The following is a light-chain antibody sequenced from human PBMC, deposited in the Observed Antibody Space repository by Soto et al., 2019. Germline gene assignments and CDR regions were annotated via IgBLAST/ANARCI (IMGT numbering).Light chain of an antibody. V-gene: IGKV4-1*01. CDR3: QQYYDAPQN. Sequence: DIVMTQSPDSLAVSLGERATINCKSSQSVLYSSNNKNYLAWYQQKPGQPPKLLIYWASTRESGVPDRFSGSGSGTDFTLTISSLQAEGVAVYYCQQYYDAPQNFGQGTKVEIK. CDR2: WAS. J-gene: IGKJ1*01. CDR1: QSVLYSSNNKNY.